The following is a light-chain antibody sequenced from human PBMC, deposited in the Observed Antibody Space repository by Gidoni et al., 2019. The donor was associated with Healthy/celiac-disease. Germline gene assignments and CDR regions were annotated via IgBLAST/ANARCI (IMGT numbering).Light chain of an antibody. J-gene: IGKJ2*01. V-gene: IGKV4-1*01. CDR2: WAS. CDR1: QSVLYSSNIKNY. Sequence: DIVMTQSPDSLAVSLGERATINCKSSQSVLYSSNIKNYLAWYQQKPGQPPKLLIYWASTRESGVPDRFSGSGSVTDFTLTISSLQAEDVAVYYCQQYYSTPGTFGQGTKLEIK. CDR3: QQYYSTPGT.